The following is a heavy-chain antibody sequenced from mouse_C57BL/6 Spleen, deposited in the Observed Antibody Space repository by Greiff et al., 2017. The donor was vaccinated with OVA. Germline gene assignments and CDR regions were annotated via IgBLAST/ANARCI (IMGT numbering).Heavy chain of an antibody. Sequence: QVQLQQPGAELVMPGASVKLSCKASGYTFTSYWMHWVKQRPGQGLEWIGEIDPSDSYTNYNQKFKGKSTLTVDKSSSTAYMPLSSLTSDDSAVYYCARIGLLHDYWGQGTTLTVSS. J-gene: IGHJ2*01. V-gene: IGHV1-69*01. CDR1: GYTFTSYW. CDR2: IDPSDSYT. CDR3: ARIGLLHDY. D-gene: IGHD3-1*01.